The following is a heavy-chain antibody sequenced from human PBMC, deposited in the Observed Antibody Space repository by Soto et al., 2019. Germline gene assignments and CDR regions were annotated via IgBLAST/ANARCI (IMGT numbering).Heavy chain of an antibody. D-gene: IGHD5-18*01. V-gene: IGHV3-23*01. Sequence: HPGGSLRLSCAASGFTFSSYAMSWVRQAPGKGLEWVSAISGSGGSTYYADSVKGRFTISRDNSKNTLYLQMNSLRAEDTAVYYCAKDNQQERVDTLDAFDIWGQGTMVTVSS. CDR3: AKDNQQERVDTLDAFDI. J-gene: IGHJ3*02. CDR1: GFTFSSYA. CDR2: ISGSGGST.